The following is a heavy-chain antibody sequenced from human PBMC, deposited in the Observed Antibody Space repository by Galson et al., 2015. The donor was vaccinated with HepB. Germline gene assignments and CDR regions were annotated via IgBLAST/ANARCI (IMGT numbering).Heavy chain of an antibody. CDR3: TTVNLYSGCSSTSCYRGRFDYYYYMDV. J-gene: IGHJ6*03. CDR2: IKSKTDGGTT. Sequence: SLRLSCAASGFTFSNAWMSWVRQAPGKGLEWVGRIKSKTDGGTTDYAAPVKGRFTISRDDSKNTLYLQMNSLKTEDTAVYYCTTVNLYSGCSSTSCYRGRFDYYYYMDVWGKGTTVTVSS. CDR1: GFTFSNAW. V-gene: IGHV3-15*01. D-gene: IGHD2-2*02.